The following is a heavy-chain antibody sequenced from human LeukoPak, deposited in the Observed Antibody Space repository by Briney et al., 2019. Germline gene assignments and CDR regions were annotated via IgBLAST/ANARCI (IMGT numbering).Heavy chain of an antibody. J-gene: IGHJ4*02. CDR2: ISGNGGTT. CDR3: ARSHSYGYDHFGYDF. V-gene: IGHV3-64*01. D-gene: IGHD5-18*01. CDR1: GFTFSTYA. Sequence: PGGSLRLSCAASGFTFSTYAMHWVRQAPGKGLEYVSAISGNGGTTYYANSVKGRFTISRDNSKNTLYLQMGSLRDEDMAVYYCARSHSYGYDHFGYDFWGQGTLVTVSS.